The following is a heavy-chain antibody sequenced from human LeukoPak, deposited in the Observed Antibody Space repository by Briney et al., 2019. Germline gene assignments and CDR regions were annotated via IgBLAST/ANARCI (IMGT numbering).Heavy chain of an antibody. D-gene: IGHD2-15*01. J-gene: IGHJ3*02. Sequence: PGGSLRLSCAASGFTFSNYEINWIRQPPGKGLEWVGEINHSGSTNYNPSLKSRVTISVDTSMNQFSLKLTSVTAADTAVYYCARRGRRYCSGGHCYRTSAFDIWGQGTMVTVSS. V-gene: IGHV4-34*01. CDR1: GFTFSNYE. CDR2: INHSGST. CDR3: ARRGRRYCSGGHCYRTSAFDI.